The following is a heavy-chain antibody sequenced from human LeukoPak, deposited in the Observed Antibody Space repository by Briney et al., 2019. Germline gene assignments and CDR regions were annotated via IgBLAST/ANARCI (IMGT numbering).Heavy chain of an antibody. CDR1: GFKFTSYS. Sequence: GGSLRLSCAASGFKFTSYSINWVRQAPGKGLEWISYISSSGSPIYYADSVKGRFTISRDNAKKPSDLQMTNLTAEDTAVYFCARGSRFDYWGQGAPATVSS. CDR3: ARGSRFDY. CDR2: ISSSGSPI. J-gene: IGHJ4*02. V-gene: IGHV3-48*04.